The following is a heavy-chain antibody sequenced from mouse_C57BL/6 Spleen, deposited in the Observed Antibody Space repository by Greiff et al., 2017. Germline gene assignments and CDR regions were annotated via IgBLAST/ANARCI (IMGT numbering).Heavy chain of an antibody. J-gene: IGHJ2*01. V-gene: IGHV5-17*01. Sequence: EVMLVESGGGLVKPGGSLKLSCAASGFTFSDYGMHWVRQAPEKGLEWVAYISSGSSTIYYADTVKGRFTISRDNAKNTLFLQMTSLRSEDTAMYYCARQDYGNPYYCDYWGQGTTLTVSS. CDR1: GFTFSDYG. CDR2: ISSGSSTI. CDR3: ARQDYGNPYYCDY. D-gene: IGHD2-1*01.